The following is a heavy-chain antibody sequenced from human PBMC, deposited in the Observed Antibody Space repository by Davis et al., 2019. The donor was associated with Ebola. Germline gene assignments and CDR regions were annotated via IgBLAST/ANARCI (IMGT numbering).Heavy chain of an antibody. CDR1: GYTFTNYG. CDR3: ARAYCSSIGCYFDY. Sequence: AASVKVSCKASGYTFTNYGISWVRQAPGQGLEWMGWISPYNGNTNYVQNLQGRVTMTTDTSTRTTYMELRSLRSDDTAVYYCARAYCSSIGCYFDYLGQGTLVTVSS. J-gene: IGHJ4*02. V-gene: IGHV1-18*01. D-gene: IGHD2-2*01. CDR2: ISPYNGNT.